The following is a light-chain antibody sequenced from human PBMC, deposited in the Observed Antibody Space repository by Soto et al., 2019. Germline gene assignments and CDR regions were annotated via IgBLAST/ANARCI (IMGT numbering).Light chain of an antibody. Sequence: VSGVPWQSVTLSFPRATPDFVSYNRVSWYQQPPGTAPKLMIYEVSKRPSGVPDRFSGSKSGNTASLTISGLQAADEADYYCSLYTSENAYVFGTGTKVTVL. CDR2: EVS. CDR3: SLYTSENAYV. J-gene: IGLJ1*01. V-gene: IGLV2-18*01. CDR1: TPDFVSYNR.